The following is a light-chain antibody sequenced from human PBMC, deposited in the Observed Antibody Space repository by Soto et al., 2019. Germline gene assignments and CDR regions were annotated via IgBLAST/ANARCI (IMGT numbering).Light chain of an antibody. J-gene: IGLJ2*01. CDR2: EVN. CDR3: SSYTGSNNVV. V-gene: IGLV2-8*01. Sequence: QSVLTQPPSASGSPGQSVTISCTGASSDVGGYSYVSWYQQHPGKAPKLMIYEVNKRPSGVPDRFSGSKPGNTASLTVSGLQAEDEADYYCSSYTGSNNVVFGGGTKVTVL. CDR1: SSDVGGYSY.